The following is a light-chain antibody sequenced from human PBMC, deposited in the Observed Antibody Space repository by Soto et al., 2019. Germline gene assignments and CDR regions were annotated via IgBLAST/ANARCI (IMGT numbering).Light chain of an antibody. Sequence: DIQMAQSPSSLSASIVDRVTITCRASQGISEYLAWYQQRPGNAPNLLIYGASILQSGVPSRFSGSGSGTHFTLTISRLQPEDVATYYCHSYNSIPRTFGQGTTVEIK. CDR3: HSYNSIPRT. J-gene: IGKJ1*01. CDR1: QGISEY. CDR2: GAS. V-gene: IGKV1-27*01.